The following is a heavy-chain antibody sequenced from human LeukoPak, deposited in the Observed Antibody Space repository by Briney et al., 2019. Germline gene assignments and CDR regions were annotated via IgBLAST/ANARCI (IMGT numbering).Heavy chain of an antibody. CDR1: GGSISSSSYY. D-gene: IGHD4-17*01. Sequence: SETLSLTCTVSGGSISSSSYYWGWIRQPPGKGLEWIGSIYYSGSTYYNPSLKSRVTISVDTSKNQFSLKLSSVTAADTAVYYCAYGDYVNFDYWGQGTLVTVSS. V-gene: IGHV4-39*07. J-gene: IGHJ4*02. CDR3: AYGDYVNFDY. CDR2: IYYSGST.